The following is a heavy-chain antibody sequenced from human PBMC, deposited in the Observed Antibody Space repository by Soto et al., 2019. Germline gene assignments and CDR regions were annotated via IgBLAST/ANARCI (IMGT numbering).Heavy chain of an antibody. CDR2: IYYSGST. J-gene: IGHJ3*02. D-gene: IGHD3-22*01. V-gene: IGHV4-39*01. CDR3: ARPIGHYDNSGYAFDI. CDR1: GGSISSTSYY. Sequence: PSETLSLTCTVSGGSISSTSYYWGWLRQPPGKGLEWIGSIYYSGSTHYNPSLKSRVTISVDTSKKQFSLKLSSVTAADTAVYYCARPIGHYDNSGYAFDIWGQGTMVTVSS.